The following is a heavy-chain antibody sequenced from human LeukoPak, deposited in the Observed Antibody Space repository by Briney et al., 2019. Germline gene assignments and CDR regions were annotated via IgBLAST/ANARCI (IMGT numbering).Heavy chain of an antibody. J-gene: IGHJ5*02. CDR1: GYTFTSYG. V-gene: IGHV1-18*01. D-gene: IGHD6-13*01. Sequence: GASVKVSCKASGYTFTSYGISWVRQAPGQGLEWMGWISAYNGNTNYAQKLQSRVTMTTDTSTSTAYMELRSLRSDDTAVYYCARNLAAAGPSQADWFDPWGQGTLVTVSS. CDR2: ISAYNGNT. CDR3: ARNLAAAGPSQADWFDP.